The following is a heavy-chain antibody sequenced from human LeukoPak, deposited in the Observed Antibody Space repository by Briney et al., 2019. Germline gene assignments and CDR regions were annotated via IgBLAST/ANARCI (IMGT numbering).Heavy chain of an antibody. Sequence: PGGSLRLSCAASGFTFSSYGMHWVRQAPGKGLEWVAFIRYDGSNKYYADCVKGRFTISRDNSKNTLYLQMNSLRAEDTAVYYCARPPSDFWSGYPDYWGQGTLVTVSS. D-gene: IGHD3-3*01. V-gene: IGHV3-30*02. CDR3: ARPPSDFWSGYPDY. CDR2: IRYDGSNK. CDR1: GFTFSSYG. J-gene: IGHJ4*02.